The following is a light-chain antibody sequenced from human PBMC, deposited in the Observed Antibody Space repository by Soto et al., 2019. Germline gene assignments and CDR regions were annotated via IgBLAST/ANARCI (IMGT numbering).Light chain of an antibody. V-gene: IGKV2-28*01. J-gene: IGKJ2*02. CDR2: LGS. CDR3: MQALQTLWT. Sequence: DIVMTQSPLSLPVPPREPASISCRSSQSLLHSNGYNYLDWYLQKPGQSPQLLIYLGSNRASGVPDRFSGSGSGTDFTLKISRVEAEDVGVYYCMQALQTLWTFGQGTKLEIK. CDR1: QSLLHSNGYNY.